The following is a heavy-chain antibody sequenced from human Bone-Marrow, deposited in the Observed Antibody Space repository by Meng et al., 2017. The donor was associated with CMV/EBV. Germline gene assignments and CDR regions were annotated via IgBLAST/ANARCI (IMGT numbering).Heavy chain of an antibody. J-gene: IGHJ4*02. CDR1: GGSISSSNW. D-gene: IGHD6-19*01. CDR3: ARDVGASGWFDRPYYFDY. V-gene: IGHV4-4*02. CDR2: IYHSGST. Sequence: GSLRLSCAVSGGSISSSNWWSWVRQPPGKGLEWIGEIYHSGSTNYNPSLKSRVTISVDKSKNQFSLKLSSVTAADTAVYYCARDVGASGWFDRPYYFDYWGQGTLVTVSS.